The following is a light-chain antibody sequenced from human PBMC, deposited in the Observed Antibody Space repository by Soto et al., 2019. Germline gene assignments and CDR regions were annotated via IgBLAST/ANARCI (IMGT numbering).Light chain of an antibody. Sequence: EIVLTRSPATLSVSPGERATLSCRASQNVRYNLAWYQQKPGQAPRLLIYGASTRAIDIPPRFSGSGSGTEFTLTINSLQSEDFAVYYCHQYNSWFTFGQGTKLEIK. CDR3: HQYNSWFT. J-gene: IGKJ2*01. CDR2: GAS. V-gene: IGKV3-15*01. CDR1: QNVRYN.